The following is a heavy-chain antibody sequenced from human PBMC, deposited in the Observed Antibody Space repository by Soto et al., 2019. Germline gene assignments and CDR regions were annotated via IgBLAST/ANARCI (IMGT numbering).Heavy chain of an antibody. J-gene: IGHJ4*02. CDR2: NYYSGIT. Sequence: LSPPFPVSCCSLRSGGFYWTWIRQHPGKGLEWIGYNYYSGITYYNPSLKSRVTISVDTSKNQFSLKLSSVTAADTAVYYCARHHDSWGQGTLVTVSS. CDR1: CCSLRSGGFY. V-gene: IGHV4-31*03. CDR3: ARHHDS.